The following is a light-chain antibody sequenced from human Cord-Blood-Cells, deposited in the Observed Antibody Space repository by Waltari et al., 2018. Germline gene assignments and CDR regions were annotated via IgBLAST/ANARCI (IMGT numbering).Light chain of an antibody. CDR2: GAS. CDR1: QSVSSN. CDR3: QQYNNWLT. V-gene: IGKV3-15*01. Sequence: EIVMTQSPAPLSVSPGERATLSCRASQSVSSNLAWYQQKPGQAPRPLIYGASTRATGIPARFSGSGSGTEFTLTISSLQSEDFAVYYCQQYNNWLTFGGGTKVEIK. J-gene: IGKJ4*01.